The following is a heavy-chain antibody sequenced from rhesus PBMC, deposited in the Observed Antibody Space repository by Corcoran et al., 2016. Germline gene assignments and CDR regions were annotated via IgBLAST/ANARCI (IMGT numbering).Heavy chain of an antibody. CDR1: GGSISGGEG. Sequence: QVQLQESGPGLLKPSETLSLTCAVSGGSISGGEGRCWFRQPPGKGLEWFGSIYSSSGNTYYHPSLKSRVTISTDTSKNQFSLKLSSVTAADTAVYYCARVKRPRYFDYWGQGVLVTVSS. V-gene: IGHV4S7*01. CDR3: ARVKRPRYFDY. J-gene: IGHJ4*01. CDR2: IYSSSGNT.